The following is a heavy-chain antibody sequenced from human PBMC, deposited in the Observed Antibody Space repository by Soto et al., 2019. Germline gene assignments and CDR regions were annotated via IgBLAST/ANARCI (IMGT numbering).Heavy chain of an antibody. Sequence: PGGSLRLSCAASGFTFSSYGMHWVRQAPGKGLEWVAVISYDGSNKYYADSVKGRFTISRDNSKNTLYLQMNSLRAEDTAVYYCAKGSRQLAIFDYWGQGTLVTVSS. V-gene: IGHV3-30*18. CDR3: AKGSRQLAIFDY. CDR1: GFTFSSYG. J-gene: IGHJ4*02. CDR2: ISYDGSNK. D-gene: IGHD6-6*01.